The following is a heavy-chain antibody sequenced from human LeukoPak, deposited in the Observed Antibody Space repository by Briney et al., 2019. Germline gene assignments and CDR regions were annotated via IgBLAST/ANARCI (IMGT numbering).Heavy chain of an antibody. CDR3: AKAAIGYCSSTNCSVPFDY. J-gene: IGHJ4*02. Sequence: GGSLRLSCAASGFTFSSYAMSWVRQAPGKGLEWVSAISGSGGSTYYADSVKGRFTISRDNSKNTLYLQMNSLRAEDTAVYYCAKAAIGYCSSTNCSVPFDYWGQGTLVTVSS. CDR1: GFTFSSYA. D-gene: IGHD2-2*03. CDR2: ISGSGGST. V-gene: IGHV3-23*01.